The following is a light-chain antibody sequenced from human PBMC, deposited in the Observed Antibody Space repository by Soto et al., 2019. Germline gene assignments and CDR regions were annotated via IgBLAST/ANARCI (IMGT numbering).Light chain of an antibody. CDR3: QQLHSFPLT. CDR1: QGISSY. V-gene: IGKV1-9*01. CDR2: AAS. J-gene: IGKJ4*01. Sequence: QLTQSPCSLSASVGDRVTITCRASQGISSYLAWYQQKPGNAPKLLIYAASTLQSGFSSRFSGSGSGTDFTLTISNLQPEDFATYYCQQLHSFPLTFGGGTKVDIK.